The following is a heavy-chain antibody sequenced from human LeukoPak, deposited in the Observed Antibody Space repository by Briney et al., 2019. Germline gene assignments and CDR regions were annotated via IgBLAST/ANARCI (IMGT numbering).Heavy chain of an antibody. V-gene: IGHV3-7*01. J-gene: IGHJ4*02. Sequence: GGSLRLSCAASGFTFSSYWMAWVRQAPGKGLEWVANVREDEGGKGYADFVTGPFTTFRDNGKNSLYLQMNSLTAEDTAVYYCARDVAGALDFWGQGALVIVSS. D-gene: IGHD6-19*01. CDR1: GFTFSSYW. CDR2: VREDEGGK. CDR3: ARDVAGALDF.